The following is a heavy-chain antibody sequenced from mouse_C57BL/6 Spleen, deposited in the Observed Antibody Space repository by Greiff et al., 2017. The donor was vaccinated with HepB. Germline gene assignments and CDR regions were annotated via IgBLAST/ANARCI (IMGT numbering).Heavy chain of an antibody. CDR3: ASYYSNSYFDY. CDR1: GYTFTNYW. D-gene: IGHD2-5*01. J-gene: IGHJ2*01. V-gene: IGHV1-63*01. Sequence: VKLVESGAELVRPGTSVKMSCKASGYTFTNYWIGWAKQRPGHGLEWIGDIYPGGGYTNYNEKFKGKATLTADKSSSTAYMQFSSLTSEDSAIYYCASYYSNSYFDYWGQGTTLTVSS. CDR2: IYPGGGYT.